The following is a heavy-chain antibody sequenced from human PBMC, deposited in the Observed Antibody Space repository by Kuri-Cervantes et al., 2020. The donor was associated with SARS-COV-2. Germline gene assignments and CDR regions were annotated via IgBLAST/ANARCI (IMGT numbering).Heavy chain of an antibody. V-gene: IGHV3-21*04. CDR3: ARESSESDDALDL. CDR1: GFTFSGYN. Sequence: GESLKISCTASGFTFSGYNMDWVRQAPGKGLEWVSSISSSSGYIYYTDSVMGRFTISRDNAKNSLYLQMNSLRAEDTALYYCARESSESDDALDLWGQGTLVTVSS. D-gene: IGHD3-10*01. CDR2: ISSSSGYI. J-gene: IGHJ3*01.